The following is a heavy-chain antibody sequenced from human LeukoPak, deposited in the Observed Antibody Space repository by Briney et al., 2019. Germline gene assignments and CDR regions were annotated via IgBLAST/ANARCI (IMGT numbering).Heavy chain of an antibody. CDR3: AKDLGWELPAEAY. J-gene: IGHJ4*02. CDR2: IYGSGVSI. V-gene: IGHV3-23*01. Sequence: GGSLRLSCAASRFIFSKYAMNWVRQAPGKGLEWLATIYGSGVSISYADSVKGRFTISRDNSNNTLYLQMNSLRAEDTAMYYCAKDLGWELPAEAYWGQGILVTVSS. D-gene: IGHD1-26*01. CDR1: RFIFSKYA.